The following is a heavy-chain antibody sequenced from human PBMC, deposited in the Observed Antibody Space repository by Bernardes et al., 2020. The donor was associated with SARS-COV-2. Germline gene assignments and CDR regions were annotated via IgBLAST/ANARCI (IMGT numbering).Heavy chain of an antibody. CDR3: ARDLSFCADGVCSL. V-gene: IGHV3-74*01. CDR2: IRGDGSYT. Sequence: GGSLRLSCAASGFTFNMYWMNWVRQAPGKGLEWVSRIRGDGSYTDYADSVKGRFTISRDNAENTLYLQMNSLRDEDTAVYYCARDLSFCADGVCSLWGRGTLVTVSS. D-gene: IGHD2-8*01. J-gene: IGHJ2*01. CDR1: GFTFNMYW.